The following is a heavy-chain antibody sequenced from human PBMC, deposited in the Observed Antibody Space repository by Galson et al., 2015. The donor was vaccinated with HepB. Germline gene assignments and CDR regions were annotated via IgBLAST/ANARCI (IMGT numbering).Heavy chain of an antibody. V-gene: IGHV5-10-1*01. CDR3: TRLERGERYYDFWSGYYGY. CDR1: GYSFSNYW. Sequence: QSGAEVTKPGESLRISCKGSGYSFSNYWITWVRQMPGKGLEWMGTIDPSDSYTKSSPSFQGHVTISADRSTSTAYLQWSSLKASDTAIYYCTRLERGERYYDFWSGYYGYWGQGTLVTVSS. CDR2: IDPSDSYT. D-gene: IGHD3-3*01. J-gene: IGHJ4*02.